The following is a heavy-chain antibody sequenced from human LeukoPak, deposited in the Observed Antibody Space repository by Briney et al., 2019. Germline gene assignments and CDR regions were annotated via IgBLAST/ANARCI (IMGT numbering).Heavy chain of an antibody. CDR2: IYYSGST. V-gene: IGHV4-59*08. CDR3: ARHLSYFTSGELSGFDP. CDR1: GGSISSYY. D-gene: IGHD1-26*01. Sequence: SETLSLTCTVSGGSISSYYWSWIRQPPGKGLEWIGYIYYSGSTNYNPSLKSRVTISVDTSKNQFSLKLSSVTAADTAVYYCARHLSYFTSGELSGFDPWGQGTLVTVSS. J-gene: IGHJ5*02.